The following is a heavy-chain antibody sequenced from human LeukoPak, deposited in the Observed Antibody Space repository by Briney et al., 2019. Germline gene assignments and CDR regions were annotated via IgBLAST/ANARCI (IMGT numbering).Heavy chain of an antibody. D-gene: IGHD2-15*01. CDR1: GGSVSSGSYY. CDR2: IYYSGST. V-gene: IGHV4-61*01. CDR3: ARHLYPKVAPDY. Sequence: PSETLSLTCTVSGGSVSSGSYYWSWIRQPPGKGLEWIGYIYYSGSTNYNPSLKSRVTISVDTSKNQFSLKLSAVTAADTAVYYCARHLYPKVAPDYWGQGTLVTVSS. J-gene: IGHJ4*02.